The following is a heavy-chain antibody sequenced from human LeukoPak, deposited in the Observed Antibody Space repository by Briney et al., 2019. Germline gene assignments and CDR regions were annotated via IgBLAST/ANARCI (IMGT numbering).Heavy chain of an antibody. CDR2: IYYSGST. D-gene: IGHD3-16*02. CDR3: ARDRRTFGGVIVLDY. CDR1: GGSISSGGYY. V-gene: IGHV4-31*03. J-gene: IGHJ4*02. Sequence: SETLSLTCTVSGGSISSGGYYWSWIRQHPGKGLEWIGYIYYSGSTYYNPSLKSRVNISVDTSKNQFSLKLSSVTAADTAVYYCARDRRTFGGVIVLDYWGQGTLVTVSS.